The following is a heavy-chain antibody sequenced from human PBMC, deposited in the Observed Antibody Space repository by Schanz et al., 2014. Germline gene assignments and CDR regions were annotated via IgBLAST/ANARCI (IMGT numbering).Heavy chain of an antibody. V-gene: IGHV3-53*01. CDR2: IYRGGST. Sequence: VQLVESGGGLIQPGGSLRLSCAASGFSVSSNYMSWVRQAPGKGLEWVSVIYRGGSTYYADSVKGRFTISRDNSKNTLYLQMNSLRAEDTAVYYCAKGQLLSYYFDYWGQGTLVTVSS. D-gene: IGHD2-21*01. CDR1: GFSVSSNY. J-gene: IGHJ4*02. CDR3: AKGQLLSYYFDY.